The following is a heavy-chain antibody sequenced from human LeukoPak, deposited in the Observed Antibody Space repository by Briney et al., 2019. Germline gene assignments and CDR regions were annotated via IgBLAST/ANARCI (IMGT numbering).Heavy chain of an antibody. CDR3: ARGNSSSWPLDY. D-gene: IGHD6-13*01. Sequence: PSETLSLTCTVSGDSINSGSYYWSWIRQPAGKGLEWIGRIYTSGITNYIPSLKSRVTMSLDTSKNQFSLKLTSVTAADTAVYYCARGNSSSWPLDYWGQGTLVTVSS. CDR2: IYTSGIT. J-gene: IGHJ4*02. CDR1: GDSINSGSYY. V-gene: IGHV4-61*02.